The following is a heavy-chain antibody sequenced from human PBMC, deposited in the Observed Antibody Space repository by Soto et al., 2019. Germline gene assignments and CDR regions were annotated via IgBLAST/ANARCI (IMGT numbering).Heavy chain of an antibody. J-gene: IGHJ4*02. V-gene: IGHV4-39*01. D-gene: IGHD5-12*01. Sequence: QLQMQESGPGLVQPSETLSLTCTVSGGSISSSTYYWGWIRQPPGKGLGWIGSIYYSWSAYYNPALKSRVTISVHTSKNQYSLTLSSVPAADTSVYFCARPLLGATILSGFDSWGQGILVTVSS. CDR3: ARPLLGATILSGFDS. CDR2: IYYSWSA. CDR1: GGSISSSTYY.